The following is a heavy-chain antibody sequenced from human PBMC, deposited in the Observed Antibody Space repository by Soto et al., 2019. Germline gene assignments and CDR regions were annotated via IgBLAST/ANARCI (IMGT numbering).Heavy chain of an antibody. CDR2: IYSGVST. Sequence: EVQLVESGGGWIQPGGSLRLSCAASGFTVSSNYMSWVRQAPGKGLEWVSVIYSGVSTYYADSVKGRFTISRDNSKTTLYLQMNSLRAEDKDVYYCAREGQYWYFDLWGRGTLVTVSS. J-gene: IGHJ2*01. V-gene: IGHV3-53*01. CDR1: GFTVSSNY. CDR3: AREGQYWYFDL.